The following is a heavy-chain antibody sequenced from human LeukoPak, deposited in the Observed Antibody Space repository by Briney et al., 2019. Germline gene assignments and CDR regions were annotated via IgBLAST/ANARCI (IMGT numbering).Heavy chain of an antibody. J-gene: IGHJ6*02. CDR3: ARDLDQLLYYYGMDV. CDR1: GYTFTSYG. Sequence: ASVKVSCKASGYTFTSYGISWVRQAPGQGLEWMGWISAYNGNTNYAQKLQGRVTMTTDTSTSTAYMELRSLRSDDTAVYYCARDLDQLLYYYGMDVWGQGTTVTVSS. CDR2: ISAYNGNT. V-gene: IGHV1-18*01. D-gene: IGHD2-2*01.